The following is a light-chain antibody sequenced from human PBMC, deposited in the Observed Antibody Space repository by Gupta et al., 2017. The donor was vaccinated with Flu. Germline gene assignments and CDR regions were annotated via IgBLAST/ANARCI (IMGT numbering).Light chain of an antibody. V-gene: IGKV1-5*03. CDR1: QSVRRW. CDR2: EAS. J-gene: IGKJ1*01. CDR3: QQYNSPSGT. Sequence: DIQMTQSPSTLSASVGDRVPITCRASQSVRRWLSWFQQKPGKAPRLLIYEASNLESGVPSRFSGSGSGTELTLTISSLQPDDFGTYYCQQYNSPSGTFGQGTKVEIK.